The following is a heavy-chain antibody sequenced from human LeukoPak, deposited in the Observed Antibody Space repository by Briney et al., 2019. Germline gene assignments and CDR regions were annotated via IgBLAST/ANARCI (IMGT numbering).Heavy chain of an antibody. V-gene: IGHV3-23*01. Sequence: GGSLRLSCAASGLTFSHHGMNWVRQAPGKGLEWVSGIRADAITTYYADSVKGRFTISRDDAKNTLYLQMNSLRAEDTAVYYCAREPIVGVHFDYWGQGTLLTVSS. CDR1: GLTFSHHG. CDR2: IRADAITT. D-gene: IGHD1-26*01. J-gene: IGHJ4*02. CDR3: AREPIVGVHFDY.